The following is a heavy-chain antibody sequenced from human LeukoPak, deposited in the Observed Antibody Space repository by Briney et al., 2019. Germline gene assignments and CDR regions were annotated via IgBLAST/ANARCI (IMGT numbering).Heavy chain of an antibody. CDR2: ITDSGGNR. V-gene: IGHV3-23*01. J-gene: IGHJ4*02. CDR3: AKSSRYGTGWYGKIDY. CDR1: GFAFSSHA. D-gene: IGHD6-19*01. Sequence: GGSLRLSCAASGFAFSSHAMSWVSQAPGKGLEWVSAITDSGGNRQYTDSVKGRFTISRDNSKNTLYLQMDSLRADDTAVYYCAKSSRYGTGWYGKIDYWGQGTLVTVSS.